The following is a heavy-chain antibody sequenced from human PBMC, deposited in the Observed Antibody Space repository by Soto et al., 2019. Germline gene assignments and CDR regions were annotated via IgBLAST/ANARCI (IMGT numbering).Heavy chain of an antibody. D-gene: IGHD2-2*02. CDR2: IYYSGST. Sequence: QVQLQESGPGLVKPSQTLSLTCTVSGGSISSGGYYWSWIRQHPGKGLEWIGYIYYSGSTYYNPSLKSRVTISVDTAKNQFSRKLSSVTAADTAVYYCARDNRIVRLYTSGGMDVWGQGTTVTVSS. V-gene: IGHV4-31*03. CDR3: ARDNRIVRLYTSGGMDV. CDR1: GGSISSGGYY. J-gene: IGHJ6*02.